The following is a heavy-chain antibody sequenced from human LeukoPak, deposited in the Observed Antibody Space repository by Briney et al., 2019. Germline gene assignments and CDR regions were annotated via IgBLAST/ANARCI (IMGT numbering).Heavy chain of an antibody. CDR2: ISGSGGST. V-gene: IGHV3-23*01. CDR1: GFTFSSYA. D-gene: IGHD1-26*01. CDR3: AKDLRIVGATSGFGY. J-gene: IGHJ4*02. Sequence: GGSLRLSCAASGFTFSSYAMSWVRQAPGKGLEWVSAISGSGGSTYYADSVKGRFTISRDNSKNTLYLQMNSLRAEDTAVYYCAKDLRIVGATSGFGYWGQGTLVTDSS.